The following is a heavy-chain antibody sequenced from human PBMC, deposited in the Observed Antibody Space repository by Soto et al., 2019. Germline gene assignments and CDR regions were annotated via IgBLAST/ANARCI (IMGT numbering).Heavy chain of an antibody. CDR2: ISGSGGST. V-gene: IGHV3-23*01. CDR3: AKVTGDLFLNLWFGELSFDY. D-gene: IGHD3-10*01. CDR1: GFTFSSYA. Sequence: PGGSLRLSCAASGFTFSSYAMSWVRQAPGKGLEWVSAISGSGGSTYYADSVKGRFTISRDNSKNTLYLQMNSLRAEDTAVYYCAKVTGDLFLNLWFGELSFDYWGQGPLVTVSS. J-gene: IGHJ4*02.